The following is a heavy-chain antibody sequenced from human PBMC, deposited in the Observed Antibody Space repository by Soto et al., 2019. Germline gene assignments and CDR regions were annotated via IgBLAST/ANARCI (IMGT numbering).Heavy chain of an antibody. CDR2: MNPNSGNT. CDR1: GYTFTSYD. Sequence: ASVKVSCKASGYTFTSYDINWVRQATGQGLEWMGWMNPNSGNTGYAQKFQGRVTMTRNTSLSTAYMELSSLRSEDTAVYYCARALPYYCSSTSCPRKRRADYYYYYYMDVWGKGTTVTVSS. J-gene: IGHJ6*03. CDR3: ARALPYYCSSTSCPRKRRADYYYYYYMDV. D-gene: IGHD2-2*01. V-gene: IGHV1-8*01.